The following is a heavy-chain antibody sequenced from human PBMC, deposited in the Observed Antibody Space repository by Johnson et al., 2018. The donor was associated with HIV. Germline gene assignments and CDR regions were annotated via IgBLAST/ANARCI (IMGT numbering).Heavy chain of an antibody. J-gene: IGHJ3*02. V-gene: IGHV3-30-3*01. CDR3: AKDLMYNWNDVGAFDI. Sequence: QVQLVESGGGVVQPGRSLRLSCAASGFTFSSYAMHWVRQAPGKGLEWVAVISYDGSNKYYADSVKGRFTISRDSSKNTLYLQMNSLRAEDTAVYYCAKDLMYNWNDVGAFDIWGQGTMVTVSS. CDR1: GFTFSSYA. CDR2: ISYDGSNK. D-gene: IGHD1-1*01.